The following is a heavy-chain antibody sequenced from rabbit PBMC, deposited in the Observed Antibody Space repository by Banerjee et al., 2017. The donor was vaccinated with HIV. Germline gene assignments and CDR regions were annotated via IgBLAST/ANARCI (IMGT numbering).Heavy chain of an antibody. CDR3: VRGSISGTDYNL. V-gene: IGHV1S28*01. Sequence: QSLEESGGDLVKPGASLTLTCKASGFTISTYGVNWVRQAPGKGLEWIGYITYGGSAYSASGVKGRFPIPRHNAQNTLYLQLNSLTAADTATYFCVRGSISGTDYNLWGQGTLVTVS. J-gene: IGHJ4*01. CDR2: ITYGGSA. D-gene: IGHD1-1*01. CDR1: GFTISTYG.